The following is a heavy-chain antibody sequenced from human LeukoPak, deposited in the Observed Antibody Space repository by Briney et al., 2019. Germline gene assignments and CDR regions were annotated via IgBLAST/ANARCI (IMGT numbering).Heavy chain of an antibody. CDR2: ISSSSNTI. D-gene: IGHD3-3*01. J-gene: IGHJ5*02. Sequence: GGSLRLSCAASGFTFSSYSMNWVRQAPGKGLEWVSYISSSSNTIYYADSVKGRFTISRDNARNSLYLQMNSLRAEDTAVYYCARDRLHYDSPNWFDPWGQGTLVTVS. V-gene: IGHV3-48*01. CDR1: GFTFSSYS. CDR3: ARDRLHYDSPNWFDP.